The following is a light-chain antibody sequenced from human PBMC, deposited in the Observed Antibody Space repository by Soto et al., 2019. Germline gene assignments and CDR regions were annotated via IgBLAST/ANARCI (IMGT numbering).Light chain of an antibody. J-gene: IGKJ2*01. CDR2: EAF. CDR1: QSLLHSDGKTY. Sequence: DSVMTQTPLSLSVNPGQPASISCKSSQSLLHSDGKTYLYWYVQKPGQPPQHLIYEAFSRFSGVPDRFSGSVSGTAFSLKISLVEAEDVGVYYCMQSIQLPLYTFGQGTKLEIK. V-gene: IGKV2D-29*01. CDR3: MQSIQLPLYT.